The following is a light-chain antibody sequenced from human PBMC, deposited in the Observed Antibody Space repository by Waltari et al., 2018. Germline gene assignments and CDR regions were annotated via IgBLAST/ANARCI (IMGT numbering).Light chain of an antibody. V-gene: IGKV3-11*01. CDR3: QQRYNWPPVLT. CDR2: GAP. Sequence: EIVLTQSPVTPSLSPGASATLSCRASQSVSTSLAWYQQRPGQAPRLLIYGAPNRATGIPARFSGSGSGTDFTLTISSLGPEDFAVYYCQQRYNWPPVLTFGGGTKVEIK. J-gene: IGKJ4*01. CDR1: QSVSTS.